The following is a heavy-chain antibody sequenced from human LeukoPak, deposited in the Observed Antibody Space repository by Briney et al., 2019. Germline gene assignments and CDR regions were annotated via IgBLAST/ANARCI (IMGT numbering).Heavy chain of an antibody. V-gene: IGHV4-61*02. CDR1: GGSISSGSYY. D-gene: IGHD6-13*01. CDR3: ARGVGAYSSSWYGEVGWFDP. CDR2: IYTSGST. Sequence: SETLSLTCTVSGGSISSGSYYWSWIRQPAGKGLEWIRRIYTSGSTNYNPSLKSRVTISVDTSKNQFSLKLSSVTAADTAVYYCARGVGAYSSSWYGEVGWFDPWGQGTLVTVSS. J-gene: IGHJ5*02.